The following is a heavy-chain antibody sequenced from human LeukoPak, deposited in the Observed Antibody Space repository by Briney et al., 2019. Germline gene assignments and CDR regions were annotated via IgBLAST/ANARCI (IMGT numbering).Heavy chain of an antibody. Sequence: SETLSLTCTVPGGSISSYYWSWIRQPAGKGLEWIGRIYTSGSTNYNPSLKSRVTMSVDTSKNQSSLKLSSVTAADTAVYYCARDLLAMVRGWHGLFDPWGQGTLVTVSS. D-gene: IGHD3-10*01. CDR3: ARDLLAMVRGWHGLFDP. CDR1: GGSISSYY. J-gene: IGHJ5*02. V-gene: IGHV4-4*07. CDR2: IYTSGST.